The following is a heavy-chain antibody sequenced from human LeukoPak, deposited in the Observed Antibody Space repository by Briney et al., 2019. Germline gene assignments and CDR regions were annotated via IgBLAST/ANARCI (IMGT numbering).Heavy chain of an antibody. J-gene: IGHJ4*02. CDR2: ISYDGSNK. V-gene: IGHV3-30*18. CDR1: GFTFSSYG. D-gene: IGHD1-26*01. CDR3: AKHSGSYQTAFDY. Sequence: QPGRSLRLSCAASGFTFSSYGMHWVRQAPGKGLEWVAVISYDGSNKYYADSVKGRFTISRDNSKNTLYLQMNSLRAEDTAVYYCAKHSGSYQTAFDYWDQGTLVTVSS.